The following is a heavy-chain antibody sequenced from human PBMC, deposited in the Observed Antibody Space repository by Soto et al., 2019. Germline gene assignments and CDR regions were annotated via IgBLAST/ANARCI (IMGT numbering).Heavy chain of an antibody. CDR3: ARGHPRLRYFDWLFPPNWFDP. Sequence: PSETLSLTCAVYGGSFSGYYWSWIRQPPGKGLEWIGEINHSGSTNYNPSLKSRVTISVDTSKNQFSLKLSSVTAADTAVYYCARGHPRLRYFDWLFPPNWFDPWGQGTLVTVSS. D-gene: IGHD3-9*01. CDR1: GGSFSGYY. J-gene: IGHJ5*02. CDR2: INHSGST. V-gene: IGHV4-34*01.